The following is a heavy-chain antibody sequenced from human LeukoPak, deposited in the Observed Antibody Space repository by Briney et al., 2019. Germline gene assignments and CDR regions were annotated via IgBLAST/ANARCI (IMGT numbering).Heavy chain of an antibody. J-gene: IGHJ4*02. D-gene: IGHD1-26*01. CDR3: ARGGLAGSYAYDY. Sequence: SETLSLTCTVSGGSISSGGYYWSWIRQHPGKGLEWIGYIYYSGSTYYNPSLKSRVTISVDTSKNQFSLKLSSVTAADTAVYYCARGGLAGSYAYDYWGQGTLVTVSS. CDR2: IYYSGST. V-gene: IGHV4-31*03. CDR1: GGSISSGGYY.